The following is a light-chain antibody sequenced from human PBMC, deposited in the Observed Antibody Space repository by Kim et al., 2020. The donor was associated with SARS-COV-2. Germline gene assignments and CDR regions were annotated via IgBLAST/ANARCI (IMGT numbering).Light chain of an antibody. CDR3: SSYTSSSTLVV. CDR2: DVS. Sequence: SITISCTGTSSDVGGYNYVSWYQQHPGKAPKLMIYDVSNRPSGVSNRFSGSKSGNTASLTISGLQAEDEADYYCSSYTSSSTLVVFGGGTQLTV. CDR1: SSDVGGYNY. V-gene: IGLV2-14*03. J-gene: IGLJ2*01.